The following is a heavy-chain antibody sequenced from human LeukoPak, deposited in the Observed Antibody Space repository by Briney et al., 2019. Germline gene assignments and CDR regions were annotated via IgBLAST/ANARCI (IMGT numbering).Heavy chain of an antibody. D-gene: IGHD2-2*01. Sequence: GGSLRLSCAASGFTFSNYAMSWVRQAPGKGLEWVANIKQDGSEKYYVDSVKGRFTISRDNAKNSLYLQMNSLRAEDTAVYYCARDVVVPAALTYYYYYYMDVWGKGTTVTVSS. CDR3: ARDVVVPAALTYYYYYYMDV. J-gene: IGHJ6*03. CDR1: GFTFSNYA. V-gene: IGHV3-7*01. CDR2: IKQDGSEK.